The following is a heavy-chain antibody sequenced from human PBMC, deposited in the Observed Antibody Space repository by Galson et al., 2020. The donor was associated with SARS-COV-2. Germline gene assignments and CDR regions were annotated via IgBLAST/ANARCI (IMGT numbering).Heavy chain of an antibody. J-gene: IGHJ4*02. V-gene: IGHV3-74*01. CDR3: AKDRGIAVAGTLYYFDY. CDR1: GFTFSRYW. CDR2: IHIDGRTT. Sequence: GESLKISCAASGFTFSRYWMQWVRQAPGKGLVWVSRIHIDGRTTRYADSVKGRFTISRDNANNTLYLQMNSLRAEDTAVYYCAKDRGIAVAGTLYYFDYWGQGTLVTVSS. D-gene: IGHD6-19*01.